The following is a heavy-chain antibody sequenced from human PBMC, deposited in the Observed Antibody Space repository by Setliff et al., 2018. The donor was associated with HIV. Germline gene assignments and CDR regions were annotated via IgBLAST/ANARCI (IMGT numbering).Heavy chain of an antibody. CDR1: GYTFTDYF. J-gene: IGHJ3*02. CDR3: ARGHSHGYGYSGSYGPFDI. Sequence: KVSCKSSGYTFTDYFMHWVRQAPGQGLEWMGGIIPMFGTLNFAQKFQGRVTITTDESTSTAYMELNSLRSEDTAVYYCARGHSHGYGYSGSYGPFDIWGQGTMVTVSS. V-gene: IGHV1-69*05. D-gene: IGHD1-26*01. CDR2: IIPMFGTL.